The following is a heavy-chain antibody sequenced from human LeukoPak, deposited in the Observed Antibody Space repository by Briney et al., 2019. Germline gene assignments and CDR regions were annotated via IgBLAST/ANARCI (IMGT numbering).Heavy chain of an antibody. CDR3: ARDDSHGDFDY. CDR1: GYTFNGYY. CDR2: INPNSGGT. Sequence: ALVKVSCKASGYTFNGYYMHWVRQAPGQGLEWMGWINPNSGGTNYAQKLQGRVTMTTDTSTSTAYMELRSLRSDDTAVYYCARDDSHGDFDYWGQGTLVTVSS. V-gene: IGHV1-2*02. D-gene: IGHD4-17*01. J-gene: IGHJ4*02.